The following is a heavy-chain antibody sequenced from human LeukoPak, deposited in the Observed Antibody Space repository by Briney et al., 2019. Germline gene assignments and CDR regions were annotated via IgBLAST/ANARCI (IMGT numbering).Heavy chain of an antibody. CDR1: GFTFSNYG. D-gene: IGHD3-16*01. Sequence: GRSLRLSCVASGFTFSNYGMHWVRQAPGMGLEWVAVIWYDGSNKDYRDSVRGRFTISRDNFKNTLYLEMNSLRAEDTAVYYCATARNNYAYSGFSALDSWGQGTLVTVAS. CDR3: ATARNNYAYSGFSALDS. J-gene: IGHJ4*02. CDR2: IWYDGSNK. V-gene: IGHV3-33*01.